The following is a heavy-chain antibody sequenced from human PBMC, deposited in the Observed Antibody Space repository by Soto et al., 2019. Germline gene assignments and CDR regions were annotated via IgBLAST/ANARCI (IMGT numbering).Heavy chain of an antibody. CDR1: VGSIISYR. D-gene: IGHD1-7*01. CDR2: LNTYGNT. CDR3: GRESGETWDYEAS. V-gene: IGHV4-4*07. J-gene: IGHJ5*02. Sequence: SETLSLTCTFSVGSIISYRWSWIRQPAGKGLEWIGRLNTYGNTHYNPSLKSRVTVSVDTSRNQFFLTLRSVTAADSAVYHCGRESGETWDYEASWGQGTPVTVSS.